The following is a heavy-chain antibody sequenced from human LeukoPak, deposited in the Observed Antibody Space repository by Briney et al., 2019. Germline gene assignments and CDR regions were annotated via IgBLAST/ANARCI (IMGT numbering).Heavy chain of an antibody. J-gene: IGHJ5*02. CDR2: TNTNTGNP. V-gene: IGHV7-4-1*02. Sequence: ASVKVSCKVSGYTLTELSMHWVRQAPGQGLEWMGWTNTNTGNPTYAQGFTGRFVFSLDTSVSTAYLQISSLKAEDTAVYYCARALGGSSSSWFDPWGQGTLVTVSS. CDR3: ARALGGSSSSWFDP. D-gene: IGHD6-6*01. CDR1: GYTLTELS.